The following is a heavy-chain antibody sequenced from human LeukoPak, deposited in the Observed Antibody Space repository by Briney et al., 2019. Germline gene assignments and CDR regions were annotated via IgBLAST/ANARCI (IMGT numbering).Heavy chain of an antibody. CDR2: IYHSGST. CDR1: GYSISSGYY. J-gene: IGHJ1*01. CDR3: ARLHYYDSAEERYFQH. Sequence: SETLSLTCTVSGYSISSGYYWGWIRQPPGKGLEWIGSIYHSGSTYYNPSLKSRVTISVDTSKNQFSLKLSSVTAADTAVYYCARLHYYDSAEERYFQHWGQGTLVTVSS. V-gene: IGHV4-38-2*02. D-gene: IGHD3-22*01.